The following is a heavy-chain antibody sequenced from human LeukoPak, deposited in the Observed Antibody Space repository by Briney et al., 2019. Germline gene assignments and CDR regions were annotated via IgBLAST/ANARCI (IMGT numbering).Heavy chain of an antibody. V-gene: IGHV4-39*07. CDR1: GGSISSSSYY. J-gene: IGHJ4*02. CDR2: IYYSGST. CDR3: ARAGSGSYPGY. D-gene: IGHD1-26*01. Sequence: SETLSLTCTVSGGSISSSSYYWGWIRQPPGKGLEWIGSIYYSGSTYYNPSLKSRVTISVDTSKNQFSLKLSSVTAADTAVYYCARAGSGSYPGYWGQGTLVPGSS.